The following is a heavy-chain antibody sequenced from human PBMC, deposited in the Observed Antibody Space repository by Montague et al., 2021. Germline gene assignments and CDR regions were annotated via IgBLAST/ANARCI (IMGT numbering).Heavy chain of an antibody. D-gene: IGHD2-15*01. CDR3: ARSGGYCSGGRCDTFDX. V-gene: IGHV4-31*03. CDR1: GGSISSGGFY. CDR2: IYDSGST. Sequence: TLSLTCSVSGGSISSGGFYWSWLRQRPGKGPEWIGSIYDSGSTNYSPSLKSRLTLSRDTSKNQVSLRLTSVTAADTAVYYCARSGGYCSGGRCDTFDXWGQGTPVTVSS. J-gene: IGHJ4*02.